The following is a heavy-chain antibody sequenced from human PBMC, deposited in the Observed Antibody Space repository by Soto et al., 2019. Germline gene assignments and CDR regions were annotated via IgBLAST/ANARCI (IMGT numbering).Heavy chain of an antibody. CDR1: GGAISGSAYN. CDR2: IYYSGRT. CDR3: ARVPTNDS. V-gene: IGHV4-39*01. Sequence: SETLSLTCTVSGGAISGSAYNWGWIRQSPGKGLEWIGSIYYSGRTHYTPTLKSRVTISVDTSKNQFFLKLSSVTAADTAVYYCARVPTNDSWGQGTLVTVSS. D-gene: IGHD5-12*01. J-gene: IGHJ4*02.